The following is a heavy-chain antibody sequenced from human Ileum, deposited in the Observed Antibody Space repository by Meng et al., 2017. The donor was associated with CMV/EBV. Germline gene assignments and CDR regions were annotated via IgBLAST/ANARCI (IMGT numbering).Heavy chain of an antibody. CDR2: ISAGGSSI. J-gene: IGHJ4*02. CDR3: ARASSSWSIR. V-gene: IGHV3-11*01. D-gene: IGHD6-13*01. Sequence: LSFAASGFTFHDYYMGWVRQAPGKGLECISYISAGGSSIHYADSVKGRFTVSRDSAKNSVYLQMNGLRDDDTAVYYCARASSSWSIRWGQGTLVTVSS. CDR1: GFTFHDYY.